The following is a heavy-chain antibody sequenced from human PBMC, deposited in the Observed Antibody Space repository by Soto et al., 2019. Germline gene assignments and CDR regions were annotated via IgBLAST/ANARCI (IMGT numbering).Heavy chain of an antibody. CDR1: GYSFTSYW. CDR3: AGKYQLLTDYYYYGMDV. V-gene: IGHV5-10-1*01. D-gene: IGHD2-2*01. Sequence: PGESLKISCKGSGYSFTSYWISWVRQMPGKGLEWMGRIDPSDSYTNYSPSFQGHVTISADKSISTAYLQWSSLKASDTAMYYCAGKYQLLTDYYYYGMDVWGQGTTVTVSS. CDR2: IDPSDSYT. J-gene: IGHJ6*02.